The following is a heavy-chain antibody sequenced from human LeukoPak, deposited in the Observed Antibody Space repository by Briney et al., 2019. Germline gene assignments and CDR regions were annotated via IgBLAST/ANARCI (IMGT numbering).Heavy chain of an antibody. D-gene: IGHD2-15*01. V-gene: IGHV4-39*02. CDR2: MYYSGST. J-gene: IGHJ4*02. Sequence: SETLSLTCTVSGGSISSSSSYWGWIRQSPGKGLEWIGNMYYSGSTYYNPSLKSRVTISVDASRNLFSLKLSSVTAADTAVYYCAGTSPRGYCSGGSCYWYWGQGTLVTVSS. CDR1: GGSISSSSSY. CDR3: AGTSPRGYCSGGSCYWY.